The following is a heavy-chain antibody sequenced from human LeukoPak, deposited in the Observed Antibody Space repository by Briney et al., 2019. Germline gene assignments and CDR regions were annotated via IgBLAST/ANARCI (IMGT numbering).Heavy chain of an antibody. CDR3: ARLGYYYDSSGYYYENNWFDP. D-gene: IGHD3-22*01. J-gene: IGHJ5*02. CDR2: INHSGST. Sequence: PSETLSLTCAVYGGSFSGYYWSWIRQPPGKGLEWIGEINHSGSTNYNPSLKSRVTISVDTSKNQFSLKLSSVTAADTAVYYCARLGYYYDSSGYYYENNWFDPWGQGTLVTVSS. CDR1: GGSFSGYY. V-gene: IGHV4-34*01.